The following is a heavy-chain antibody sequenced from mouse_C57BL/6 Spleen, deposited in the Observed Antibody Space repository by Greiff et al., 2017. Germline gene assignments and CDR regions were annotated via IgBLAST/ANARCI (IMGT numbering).Heavy chain of an antibody. CDR2: IYPGSGNT. CDR3: ARSGFYGSSYDWYFDV. J-gene: IGHJ1*03. Sequence: QVQLKESGAELVRPGASVKLSCKASGYTFTDYYINWVKQRPGQGLEWIARIYPGSGNTYYNEKFKGKATLTEEKSSSNSYMQLSSLTSEASSVYFCARSGFYGSSYDWYFDVWGTGTTVTVSS. V-gene: IGHV1-76*01. D-gene: IGHD1-1*01. CDR1: GYTFTDYY.